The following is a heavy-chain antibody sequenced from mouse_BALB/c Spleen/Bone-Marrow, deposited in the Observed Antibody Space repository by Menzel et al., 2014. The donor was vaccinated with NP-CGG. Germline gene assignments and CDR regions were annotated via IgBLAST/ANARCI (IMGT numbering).Heavy chain of an antibody. CDR2: IWGGGST. CDR3: ARNSETWGFDY. CDR1: GFSLSRYS. Sequence: GQLVESGPGLVAPSQSLSITCTVSGFSLSRYSVHWVRQPQGKGLEWLGMIWGGGSTDYNSALKSRLSISKDNSKSXVFLKMNSLQTDGTALCYCARNSETWGFDYWGHGTTLTVSS. V-gene: IGHV2-6-4*01. J-gene: IGHJ2*01.